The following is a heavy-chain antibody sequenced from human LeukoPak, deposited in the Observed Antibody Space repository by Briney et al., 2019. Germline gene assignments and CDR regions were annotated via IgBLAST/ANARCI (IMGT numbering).Heavy chain of an antibody. CDR1: GGSFSGYY. J-gene: IGHJ6*03. D-gene: IGHD6-19*01. CDR3: ARKPRTQYSSGWYTGYYYYMDV. Sequence: KPSETLSLTCAVYGGSFSGYYWSWIRQPPGKGLEWIGEINHSGSTNYNPSLKSRVTISVDTSKNQFSLKLSSVTAADTAVYHCARKPRTQYSSGWYTGYYYYMDVWGKGTTVTVSS. CDR2: INHSGST. V-gene: IGHV4-34*01.